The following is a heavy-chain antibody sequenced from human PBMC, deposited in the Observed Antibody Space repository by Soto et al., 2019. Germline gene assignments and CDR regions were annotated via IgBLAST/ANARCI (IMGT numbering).Heavy chain of an antibody. V-gene: IGHV3-74*01. CDR1: GFTFSTYW. CDR3: ARGLKNYYGVDV. J-gene: IGHJ6*02. CDR2: IKGDGSSL. Sequence: EVKVVESGGGLVQPGGSLRLSCAASGFTFSTYWMHWVRQVPGKGLVWVSRIKGDGSSLSYADSVKGRFTISRDNVENTVYLQMGRLRADDTALYYCARGLKNYYGVDVWGQGTTVTVSS.